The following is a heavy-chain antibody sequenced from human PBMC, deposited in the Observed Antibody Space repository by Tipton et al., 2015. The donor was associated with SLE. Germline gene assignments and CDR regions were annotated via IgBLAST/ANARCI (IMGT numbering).Heavy chain of an antibody. Sequence: TLSLTCNVSGGSIISYYCSWIRQPPGKGLEWIGYVDYSGTANYNPSLESRLTVSIDTPKNQFSLRLSSVTAADTAVYYCARGGVGGYDYFDYWGQGALVTVSS. V-gene: IGHV4-59*01. CDR2: VDYSGTA. D-gene: IGHD5-12*01. CDR1: GGSIISYY. CDR3: ARGGVGGYDYFDY. J-gene: IGHJ4*02.